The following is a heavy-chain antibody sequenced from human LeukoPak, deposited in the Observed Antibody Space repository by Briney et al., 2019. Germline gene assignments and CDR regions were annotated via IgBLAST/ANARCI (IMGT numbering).Heavy chain of an antibody. Sequence: GGSLRLSCAASGFTFSSYWMYWVRQAPGKGLEWVSRISTNGTSTSYADSVKGRVTISSENAKNPLYLQMNILRAEDTALYYCARARAYSYGYSDYWGQGTLVTVSS. V-gene: IGHV3-74*01. CDR2: ISTNGTST. CDR1: GFTFSSYW. J-gene: IGHJ4*02. CDR3: ARARAYSYGYSDY. D-gene: IGHD5-18*01.